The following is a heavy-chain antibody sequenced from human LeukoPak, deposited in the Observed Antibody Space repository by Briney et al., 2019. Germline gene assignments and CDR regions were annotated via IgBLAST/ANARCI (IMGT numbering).Heavy chain of an antibody. J-gene: IGHJ6*02. CDR1: GFTVSSNY. V-gene: IGHV3-53*01. Sequence: GGSLRLTCAASGFTVSSNYMNWVRQAPGKGLEWVSVIYSGGTTDYADSVKGRFTISRDDSKSTLYLQINSLRAEDTAVYYCARDISWGSYGYYGMDVWGQGTTVTVSS. D-gene: IGHD5-18*01. CDR3: ARDISWGSYGYYGMDV. CDR2: IYSGGTT.